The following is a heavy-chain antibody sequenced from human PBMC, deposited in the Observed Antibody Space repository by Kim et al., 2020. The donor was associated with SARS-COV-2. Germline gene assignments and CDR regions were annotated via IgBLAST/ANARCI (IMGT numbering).Heavy chain of an antibody. CDR3: AKNLYYYDSSGVFDY. J-gene: IGHJ4*02. D-gene: IGHD3-22*01. V-gene: IGHV3-23*01. CDR2: ISGSGGST. CDR1: GFTFSSYA. Sequence: GGSLRLSCAASGFTFSSYAMSWVRQAPGKGLEWVSAISGSGGSTYYADSVKGRFIISRDNSKNTLYLQMNSLRAEDTAVYYCAKNLYYYDSSGVFDYWGQGTLVTVSS.